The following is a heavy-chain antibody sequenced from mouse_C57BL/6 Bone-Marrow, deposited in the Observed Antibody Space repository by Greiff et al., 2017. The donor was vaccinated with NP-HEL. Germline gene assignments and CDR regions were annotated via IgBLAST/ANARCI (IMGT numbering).Heavy chain of an antibody. D-gene: IGHD4-1*01. J-gene: IGHJ2*01. CDR2: IYPGDGDT. CDR3: ARKGTGTGFDY. V-gene: IGHV1-80*01. Sequence: VKLMESGAELVKPGASVKISCKASGYAFSSYWMNWVKQRPGKGLEWIGQIYPGDGDTNYNGKFKGKATLTADKSSSTAYMQLSSLTSEDSAVYFCARKGTGTGFDYWGQGTTLTVSS. CDR1: GYAFSSYW.